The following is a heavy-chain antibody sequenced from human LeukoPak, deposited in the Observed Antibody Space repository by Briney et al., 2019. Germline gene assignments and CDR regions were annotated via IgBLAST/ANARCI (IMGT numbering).Heavy chain of an antibody. CDR3: ARVRWELGYYFDY. V-gene: IGHV4-59*01. D-gene: IGHD1-26*01. J-gene: IGHJ4*02. CDR2: NYYSGST. Sequence: SETLSLTCTVSGGSISTYYWGWIRQPPGRGLEWIGYNYYSGSTDYNPSLKSRVTISVDTSKNQFSLKLSSVTAADTAVYYCARVRWELGYYFDYWGQGTLVTVS. CDR1: GGSISTYY.